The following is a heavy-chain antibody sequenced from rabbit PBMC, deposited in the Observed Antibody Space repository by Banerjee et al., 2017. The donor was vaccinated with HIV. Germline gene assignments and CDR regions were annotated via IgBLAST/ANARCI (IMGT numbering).Heavy chain of an antibody. J-gene: IGHJ6*01. CDR1: GFTLSSYW. Sequence: QEQLEESGGDLVKPEGSLTLTCTASGFTLSSYWICWVRQAPGKGLEWIACMDAGSSGSTNYASWAKGRFTISKTSSTTVTLQMTSLTAADTATYFCARGDGYGGYGYYYYGMDLWGPGTLVTVS. D-gene: IGHD6-1*01. CDR3: ARGDGYGGYGYYYYGMDL. CDR2: MDAGSSGST. V-gene: IGHV1S45*01.